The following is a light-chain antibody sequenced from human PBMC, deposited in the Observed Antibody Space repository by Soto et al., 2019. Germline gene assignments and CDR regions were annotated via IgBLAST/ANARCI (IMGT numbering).Light chain of an antibody. CDR3: SSYTSSSTLV. Sequence: QSAVTQPASVSGSPGQSITISCTGTSSDVGGYNYVSWYQQHPGKAPKLMIYDVSNRPSGVSNRFSGSKSGNTASLTISGLQAEDEADYYSSSYTSSSTLVFGGGTKLTVL. J-gene: IGLJ2*01. CDR2: DVS. V-gene: IGLV2-14*01. CDR1: SSDVGGYNY.